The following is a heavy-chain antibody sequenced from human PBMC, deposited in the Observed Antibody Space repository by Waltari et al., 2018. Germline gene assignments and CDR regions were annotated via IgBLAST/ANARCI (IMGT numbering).Heavy chain of an antibody. J-gene: IGHJ4*02. V-gene: IGHV4-61*09. CDR3: ARVSGYDWSVLDY. CDR2: IYTSGST. D-gene: IGHD5-12*01. CDR1: GGSISSGSYY. Sequence: QVQLQESGPGLVKPSQTLSLTCTVSGGSISSGSYYWSWIRQPAGKGLEWIGYIYTSGSTNYNPSLKSRVTISVDTSKNQFSLKLSSVTAADTAVYYCARVSGYDWSVLDYWDQGTLVTVSS.